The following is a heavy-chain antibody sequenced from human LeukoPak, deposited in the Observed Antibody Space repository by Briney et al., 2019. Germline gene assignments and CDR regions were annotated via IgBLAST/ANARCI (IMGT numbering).Heavy chain of an antibody. CDR3: ARARNYYDSSGYYWAFDY. J-gene: IGHJ4*02. CDR2: IYTSGST. V-gene: IGHV4-4*07. Sequence: PSETLSLTCTVSGGSISNYYWSWIRQPAGKGLEWIGRIYTSGSTNYNPSLKSRVTMSVDTSKNQFSLKLSSVTAADTAVYYCARARNYYDSSGYYWAFDYWGQGTLVTVSS. D-gene: IGHD3-22*01. CDR1: GGSISNYY.